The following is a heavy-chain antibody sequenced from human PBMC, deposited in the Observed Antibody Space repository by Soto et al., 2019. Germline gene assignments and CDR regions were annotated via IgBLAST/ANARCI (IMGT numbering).Heavy chain of an antibody. CDR3: AKALGELSPESSDY. J-gene: IGHJ4*02. CDR1: GFTFSSYG. Sequence: QVQLVESGGGVVQPGKSLRLSCAASGFTFSSYGMHWVRQAQGKGLEWVTFISYDGSNKYYADSVKGRVTVSRDNSKNTQYLQMNSLRAEDTAVYFCAKALGELSPESSDYWGRGTLVTVSS. CDR2: ISYDGSNK. V-gene: IGHV3-30*18. D-gene: IGHD3-16*02.